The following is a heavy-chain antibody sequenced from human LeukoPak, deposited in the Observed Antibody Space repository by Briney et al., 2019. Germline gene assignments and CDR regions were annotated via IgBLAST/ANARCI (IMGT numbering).Heavy chain of an antibody. V-gene: IGHV4-39*01. CDR1: GGSISSYY. J-gene: IGHJ4*02. CDR3: ARQRWDYDILTGYYSPPYYFDY. D-gene: IGHD3-9*01. Sequence: SSETLSLTCTVSGGSISSYYWGWIRQPPGKGLEWIGSIYYSGSTYYNPSLKSRVTISVDTSKNQFSLKLSSVTAADTVVYYCARQRWDYDILTGYYSPPYYFDYWGQGTLVTVSS. CDR2: IYYSGST.